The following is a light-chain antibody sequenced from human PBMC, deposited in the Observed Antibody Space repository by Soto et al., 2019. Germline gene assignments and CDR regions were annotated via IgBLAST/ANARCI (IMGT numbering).Light chain of an antibody. V-gene: IGKV3-20*01. CDR2: GAS. CDR3: HQYGTSPWT. Sequence: EIVLTQSPGTLSLSPGERATLSCRASQSVSSSYLAWYQQKPGQAPRLLIYGASSRATGIPDRFSGSGSGTDFTLTINRLEPEDFALYYCHQYGTSPWTFGQGTKVDIK. CDR1: QSVSSSY. J-gene: IGKJ1*01.